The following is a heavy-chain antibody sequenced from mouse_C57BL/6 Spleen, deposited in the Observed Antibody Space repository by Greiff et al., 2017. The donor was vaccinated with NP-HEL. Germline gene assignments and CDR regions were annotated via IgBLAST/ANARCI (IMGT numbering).Heavy chain of an antibody. V-gene: IGHV1-59*01. CDR3: ARRGVTTVVRSFDV. J-gene: IGHJ1*03. CDR1: GYTFTSYW. CDR2: IDPSDSYT. D-gene: IGHD1-1*01. Sequence: VKLQQPGAELVRPGTSVKLSCKASGYTFTSYWMHWVKQRPGQGLEWIGVIDPSDSYTNYNQKFKGQATLTVDTSSSTAYMQLSSLASEDSAVYYCARRGVTTVVRSFDVWGTGTTVTVSS.